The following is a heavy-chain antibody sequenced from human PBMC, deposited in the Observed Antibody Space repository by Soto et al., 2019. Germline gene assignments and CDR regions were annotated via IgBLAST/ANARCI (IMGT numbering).Heavy chain of an antibody. CDR1: GGSISSYY. D-gene: IGHD5-12*01. J-gene: IGHJ6*02. V-gene: IGHV4-59*01. CDR3: ARDIMGTNYYYYGMDV. Sequence: QVQLQESGPGLVKPSETLSLTCTVSGGSISSYYWSWIRQPPGKGLEWIGYIYYSGSTNYNPSLKTRVTISVDTSQNQFSLKLSSVTAADTAVYYCARDIMGTNYYYYGMDVGGQGTTVTVSS. CDR2: IYYSGST.